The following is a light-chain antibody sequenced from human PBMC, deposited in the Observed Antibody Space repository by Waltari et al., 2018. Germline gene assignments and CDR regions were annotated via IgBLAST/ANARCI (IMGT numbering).Light chain of an antibody. J-gene: IGLJ3*02. CDR1: SGHSSYA. V-gene: IGLV4-69*01. Sequence: QLVLTQSPSASASLGASVKLPCTLSSGHSSYAIAWPQPQPEKGPRYLMKLNSDGSHSKGDGIPDRFSGSSSGAERYLTISSLQSEDEADYYCQTWGTGIQGVFGGGTKLTVL. CDR2: LNSDGSH. CDR3: QTWGTGIQGV.